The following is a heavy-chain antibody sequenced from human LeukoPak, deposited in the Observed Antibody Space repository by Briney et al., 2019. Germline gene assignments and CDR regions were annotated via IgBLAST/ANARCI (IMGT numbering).Heavy chain of an antibody. D-gene: IGHD2-8*01. Sequence: PSETLSLTCTVSGGSISGYYWIWIRQPPGKGLECIAYIHSSGTTNYKPSLKSRVTISVDTSRNQFSLRLSSVTAADTAVYYCARHSAMVPQGAFDIWGQGTMATVSS. CDR2: IHSSGTT. J-gene: IGHJ3*02. V-gene: IGHV4-59*08. CDR3: ARHSAMVPQGAFDI. CDR1: GGSISGYY.